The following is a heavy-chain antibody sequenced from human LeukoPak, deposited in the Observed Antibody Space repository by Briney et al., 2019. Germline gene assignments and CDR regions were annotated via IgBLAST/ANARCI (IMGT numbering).Heavy chain of an antibody. CDR2: ISYDGSNK. V-gene: IGHV3-30-3*01. CDR3: ARGPYYDILTGLDP. J-gene: IGHJ5*02. Sequence: PGGSLRLSCAASGFTFSSYAMHWVRQAPGKGLEWVAVISYDGSNKYYADSVKGRFTISRDNSKNTLYLQMNSLRAEDTAVYYCARGPYYDILTGLDPWGQGTLVTVSS. CDR1: GFTFSSYA. D-gene: IGHD3-9*01.